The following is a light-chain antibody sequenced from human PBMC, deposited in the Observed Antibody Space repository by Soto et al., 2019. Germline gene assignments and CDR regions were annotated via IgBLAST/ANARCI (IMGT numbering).Light chain of an antibody. CDR2: AAS. V-gene: IGKV3-20*01. CDR1: QSISSTY. J-gene: IGKJ1*01. Sequence: EIVLTQSPGTLYLSPGERATLSCRASQSISSTYLAWYRQKPGQAPSLLIYAASSRATGIPDRFSDSGSGTDFTLTISRLEHEDFAVYYCQQYYASSWTFGQGTRVEIK. CDR3: QQYYASSWT.